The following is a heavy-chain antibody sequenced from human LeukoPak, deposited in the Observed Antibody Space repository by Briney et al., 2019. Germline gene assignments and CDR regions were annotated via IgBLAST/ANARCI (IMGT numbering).Heavy chain of an antibody. Sequence: GGSLRLSCAASGFTFNNYGMHWVRQAPGKGLEWVAFIRYNGNNQYYADSVKGRFTISRDNSKNTLYLQMNSLRAEDTAVYYCAKGPKGYYGSGSSVYYFDYWGQGTLVTVSS. CDR2: IRYNGNNQ. D-gene: IGHD3-10*01. J-gene: IGHJ4*02. V-gene: IGHV3-30*02. CDR1: GFTFNNYG. CDR3: AKGPKGYYGSGSSVYYFDY.